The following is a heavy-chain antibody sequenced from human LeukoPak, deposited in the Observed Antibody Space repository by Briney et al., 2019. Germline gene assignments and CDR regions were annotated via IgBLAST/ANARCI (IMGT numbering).Heavy chain of an antibody. D-gene: IGHD4-17*01. CDR2: ISAYNGNT. CDR1: GYTFTSYG. J-gene: IGHJ4*02. V-gene: IGHV1-18*01. CDR3: ASGKPDGVYGDSLDY. Sequence: GASVKVSCKASGYTFTSYGISWVRQAPGQGLEWMGWISAYNGNTNYAQKLQGRVTMTTDTSTSTAYMELRSLRSDDTAVYYCASGKPDGVYGDSLDYWGQGTLVTVSS.